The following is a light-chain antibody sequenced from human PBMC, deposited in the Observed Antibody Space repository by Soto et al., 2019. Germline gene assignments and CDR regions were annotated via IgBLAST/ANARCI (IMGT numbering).Light chain of an antibody. CDR1: SSDVGAYNF. V-gene: IGLV2-11*01. CDR3: CSYAGSYTVI. J-gene: IGLJ2*01. Sequence: QSVLTQPRSVSGSPGQSVTISCTGSSSDVGAYNFVSWYQQHPGKAPKLFIYDVTKRPSGVPDRFSGSKSGYTASLTISGLQAEDETDYYCCSYAGSYTVIFGGGTKLTVL. CDR2: DVT.